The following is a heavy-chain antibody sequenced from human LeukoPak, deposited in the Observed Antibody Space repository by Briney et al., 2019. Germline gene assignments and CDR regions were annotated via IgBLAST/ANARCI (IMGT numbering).Heavy chain of an antibody. D-gene: IGHD2-21*02. CDR3: ARVGVRIVVVTAIQGSAFDI. V-gene: IGHV4-4*02. Sequence: PSGTLSLTCAVSGGSISSSNWWSWVRPPPGKGLEWIGEIYHSGSTNYNPSLKSRVTISVDKSKNQFSLKLSSVTAADTAVYYCARVGVRIVVVTAIQGSAFDIWGQGTMVTVSS. CDR1: GGSISSSNW. CDR2: IYHSGST. J-gene: IGHJ3*02.